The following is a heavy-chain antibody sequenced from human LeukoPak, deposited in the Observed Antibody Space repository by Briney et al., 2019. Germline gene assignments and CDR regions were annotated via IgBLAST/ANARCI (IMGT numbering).Heavy chain of an antibody. V-gene: IGHV1-3*01. J-gene: IGHJ4*02. CDR3: ARDRDRSGYSSSWFFDY. D-gene: IGHD6-13*01. Sequence: ASVKVSCKASGYTFTSYAMHWVRQATGQRLEWMGWINAGNGNTKYSQKFQGRVTITRDTSASTAYMELSSLRSEDTAVYYCARDRDRSGYSSSWFFDYWGQGTLVTVSS. CDR2: INAGNGNT. CDR1: GYTFTSYA.